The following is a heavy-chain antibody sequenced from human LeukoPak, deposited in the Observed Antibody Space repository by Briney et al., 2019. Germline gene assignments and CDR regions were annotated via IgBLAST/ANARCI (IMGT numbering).Heavy chain of an antibody. V-gene: IGHV4-30-2*01. CDR1: GGSISSGGYS. Sequence: SETLSLTCAVSGGSISSGGYSWSWIRQPPGKGLEWIGYIYHNGNTYYSPSLKSRVTISVDRSKNQLSLKLSSVTAADTAVYYCARSVQQLVRCSGCYYYYGMDVWGQGTTVTVSS. D-gene: IGHD6-13*01. CDR2: IYHNGNT. J-gene: IGHJ6*02. CDR3: ARSVQQLVRCSGCYYYYGMDV.